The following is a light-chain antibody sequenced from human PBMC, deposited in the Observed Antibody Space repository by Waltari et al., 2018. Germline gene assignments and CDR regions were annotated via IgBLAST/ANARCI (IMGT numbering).Light chain of an antibody. CDR1: QSISSW. Sequence: DIQMTQSPSTMSASVGDRVTITCRASQSISSWLAWYQQKPGKAPKLLIYKASSLESGVPSRFSGSGSGTEFTLTISSLQPDDFATYYCQQYNSYPYTFGQGTKLEIK. CDR2: KAS. J-gene: IGKJ2*01. CDR3: QQYNSYPYT. V-gene: IGKV1-5*03.